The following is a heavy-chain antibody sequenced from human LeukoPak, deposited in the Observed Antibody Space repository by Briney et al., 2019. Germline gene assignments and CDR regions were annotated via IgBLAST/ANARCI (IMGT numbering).Heavy chain of an antibody. V-gene: IGHV3-20*04. Sequence: GGSLRLSCAASGFTFDDYGMSWVRQAPGKGLERVSGINWNGGSKGYADSVKGRFTISRDNAKNSLYLQMNSLRAEDTALYYCARAGRSSGPFDYWGQGTLVTVSS. CDR1: GFTFDDYG. CDR3: ARAGRSSGPFDY. J-gene: IGHJ4*02. CDR2: INWNGGSK. D-gene: IGHD3-22*01.